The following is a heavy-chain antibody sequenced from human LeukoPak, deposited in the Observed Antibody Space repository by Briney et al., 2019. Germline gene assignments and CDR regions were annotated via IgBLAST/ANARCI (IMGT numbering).Heavy chain of an antibody. CDR2: ISSSGSTI. J-gene: IGHJ5*02. D-gene: IGHD6-19*01. Sequence: PGGSLRLSCAASGFTFSSYSMNWVRQAPGKGLEWVSYISSSGSTIYYADSVKGRFTISRDNAKNSLYLQMNSLRAEDTAVYYCARGGLGLQWLAPIPFDPWGQGTLVTVSS. CDR1: GFTFSSYS. V-gene: IGHV3-48*04. CDR3: ARGGLGLQWLAPIPFDP.